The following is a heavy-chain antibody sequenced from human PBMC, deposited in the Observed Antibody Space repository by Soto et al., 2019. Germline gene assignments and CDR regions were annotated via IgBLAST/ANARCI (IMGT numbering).Heavy chain of an antibody. CDR1: GFTFSSYA. V-gene: IGHV3-23*01. CDR3: AKDSWAIFGVPAGEYYAMDV. D-gene: IGHD3-3*01. Sequence: GGSLRLSCAASGFTFSSYAMSWVRQAPGKGLEWVSAISGSGGTTYYSDSVKGRFTISRDNSKNTVYLQMNDLRVEDAAEYFCAKDSWAIFGVPAGEYYAMDVWGQGTTVTVSS. J-gene: IGHJ6*02. CDR2: ISGSGGTT.